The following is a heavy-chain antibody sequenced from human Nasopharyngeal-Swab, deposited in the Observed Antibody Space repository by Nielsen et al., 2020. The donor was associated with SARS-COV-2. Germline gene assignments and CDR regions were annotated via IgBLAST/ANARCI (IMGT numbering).Heavy chain of an antibody. CDR1: GFTFSSYG. Sequence: GESLKISCAASGFTFSSYGMHWVRQAPGKGLEWVAVISYDGSNKYYADSVKGRFTISRDNAKNSLYLQMNSLRAEDTAVYYCARGRIAVAGTVWYFDLWGRGTLVTVSS. J-gene: IGHJ2*01. V-gene: IGHV3-33*05. D-gene: IGHD6-19*01. CDR3: ARGRIAVAGTVWYFDL. CDR2: ISYDGSNK.